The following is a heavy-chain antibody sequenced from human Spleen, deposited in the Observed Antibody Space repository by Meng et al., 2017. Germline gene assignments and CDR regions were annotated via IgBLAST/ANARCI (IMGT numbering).Heavy chain of an antibody. V-gene: IGHV3-66*01. J-gene: IGHJ4*02. CDR1: GFTVSSNF. CDR2: LYIDGST. Sequence: GESLKISCAASGFTVSSNFMSWVRQAPGEGLEWVSVLYIDGSTYYGDSVKGRFSISRDISKNTLHLQMNSLRAGDTAVYYCASASCSGGSCYGLFDYWGQGTLVTVSS. D-gene: IGHD2-15*01. CDR3: ASASCSGGSCYGLFDY.